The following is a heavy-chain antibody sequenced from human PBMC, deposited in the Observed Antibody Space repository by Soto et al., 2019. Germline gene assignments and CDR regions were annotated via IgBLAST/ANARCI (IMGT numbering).Heavy chain of an antibody. V-gene: IGHV4-31*03. CDR3: ARTWVSDYIWGSTNNFDY. CDR1: GGSISSGGYY. CDR2: IYYSGST. J-gene: IGHJ4*02. Sequence: PSETLSLTCTVSGGSISSGGYYWSWIRQHPGKGLEWIGYIYYSGSTYYNPSLKSRVTISVDTSKNQFSLKLSSVTAADTALYYCARTWVSDYIWGSTNNFDYWGQGTLVTVSS. D-gene: IGHD3-16*01.